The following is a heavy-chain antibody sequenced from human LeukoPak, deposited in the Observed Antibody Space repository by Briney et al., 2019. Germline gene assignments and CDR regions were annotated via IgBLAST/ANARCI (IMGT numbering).Heavy chain of an antibody. V-gene: IGHV1-69*06. CDR3: ARREDYYDSSGYNN. Sequence: SVKVSCNASGGTFSSCAISWVRQAPGQGLEWMGGIIPIFGTANYAQKFQGRVTITADKSTSTAYMELSSLRSEDTAVYYCARREDYYDSSGYNNWGQGTLVTVSS. CDR1: GGTFSSCA. D-gene: IGHD3-22*01. CDR2: IIPIFGTA. J-gene: IGHJ4*02.